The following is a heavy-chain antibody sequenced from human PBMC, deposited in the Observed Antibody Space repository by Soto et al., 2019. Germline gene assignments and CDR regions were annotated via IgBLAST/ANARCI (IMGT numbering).Heavy chain of an antibody. Sequence: SETLSLTCAVSSGSISSSNWWSWVRQPPGKGLEWIGEIYHSGSTNYNPSLKSRVTISVDKSKNQFSLKLSSVTAADTAVYYCARALKGVLEWLLPPRDYYYMDVWGKGTTVTVSS. CDR1: SGSISSSNW. D-gene: IGHD3-3*01. V-gene: IGHV4-4*02. CDR3: ARALKGVLEWLLPPRDYYYMDV. CDR2: IYHSGST. J-gene: IGHJ6*03.